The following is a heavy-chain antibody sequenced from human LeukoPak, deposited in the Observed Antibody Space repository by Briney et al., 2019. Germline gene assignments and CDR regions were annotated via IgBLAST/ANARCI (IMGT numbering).Heavy chain of an antibody. CDR3: AKAQTMTMVTTVFYYGMDV. J-gene: IGHJ6*02. CDR2: ITPSDGST. V-gene: IGHV3-23*01. D-gene: IGHD4-17*01. Sequence: GGSPRLSCAASGFTFSSFAMSWVRQAPGKGLEWVSVITPSDGSTYYSDSVRGRFTISRDNSKNTMYLQMNSLRAEDTAVYYCAKAQTMTMVTTVFYYGMDVWGQGTTVIVSS. CDR1: GFTFSSFA.